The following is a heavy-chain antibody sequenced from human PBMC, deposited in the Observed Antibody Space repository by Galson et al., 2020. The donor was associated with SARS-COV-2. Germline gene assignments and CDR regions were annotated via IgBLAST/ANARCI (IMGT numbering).Heavy chain of an antibody. D-gene: IGHD3-16*02. CDR2: IYYSGST. CDR1: GGSISSGGYY. CDR3: ARDLRHTTFDY. Sequence: ASETLSLTCTVSGGSISSGGYYWSWIRQHPGKGLEWIGYIYYSGSTYYNPSLKSRVTISVDTSKNQFSLKLSSVTAADTAVYYCARDLRHTTFDYWGQGTLVTVSS. J-gene: IGHJ4*02. V-gene: IGHV4-31*03.